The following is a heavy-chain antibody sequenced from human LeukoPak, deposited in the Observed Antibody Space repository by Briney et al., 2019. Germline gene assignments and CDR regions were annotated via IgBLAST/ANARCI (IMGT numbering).Heavy chain of an antibody. V-gene: IGHV3-21*01. D-gene: IGHD2-2*01. J-gene: IGHJ3*02. CDR1: GFTFSSYS. CDR3: ARDPGYCSSTSCLGDAFDI. Sequence: KPGGSLRLSCAASGFTFSSYSMNCVRQAPGKGLEWVSSITSSSSYIYYADPVKGRFTIYRDNAKNSLYLQMNSLRAEDTAVYYCARDPGYCSSTSCLGDAFDIWGQGTMVTVSS. CDR2: ITSSSSYI.